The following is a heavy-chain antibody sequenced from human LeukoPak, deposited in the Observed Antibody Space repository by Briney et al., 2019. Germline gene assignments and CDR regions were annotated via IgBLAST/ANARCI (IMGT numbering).Heavy chain of an antibody. CDR2: ISGSGGST. D-gene: IGHD1-26*01. J-gene: IGHJ3*02. Sequence: GGSLRLSCAASGFTFSSYAMSWVRQAPGKGLEWVSAISGSGGSTYYADSVKGRFTISRDNSKNTLYLQMNSLRAEDTAVYYCAKDGYSGSYYGGAFDIWGQGTMVTVS. CDR1: GFTFSSYA. V-gene: IGHV3-23*01. CDR3: AKDGYSGSYYGGAFDI.